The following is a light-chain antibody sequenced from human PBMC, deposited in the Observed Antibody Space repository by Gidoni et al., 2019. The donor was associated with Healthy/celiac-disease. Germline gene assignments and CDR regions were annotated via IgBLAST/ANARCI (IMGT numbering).Light chain of an antibody. CDR2: AAA. CDR1: QSVSSN. J-gene: IGKJ3*01. V-gene: IGKV3-15*01. Sequence: EIVMTQSPATLPVSPGERATLSCRASQSVSSNLAWYQQKPGQAPRLLIYAAATRATGIPARFSGSGSGTEFTLTISSLQSEDFAIYYCQQYNNWPPFTFGPXTKVDIK. CDR3: QQYNNWPPFT.